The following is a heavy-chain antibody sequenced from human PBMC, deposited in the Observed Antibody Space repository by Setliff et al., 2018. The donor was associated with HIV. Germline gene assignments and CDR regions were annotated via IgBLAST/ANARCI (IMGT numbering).Heavy chain of an antibody. CDR3: ARVDGYNNYDSGGLDY. V-gene: IGHV1-18*01. Sequence: ASVKVSCKASGYTFSTYGISWVRQAPGQGLEWMGWISVYDDNTNYAQKFQGRVTMTTDTSTNTAYMELRSLRSDDTAVYHCARVDGYNNYDSGGLDYWGQGTLVTVSS. CDR1: GYTFSTYG. CDR2: ISVYDDNT. J-gene: IGHJ4*02. D-gene: IGHD3-16*01.